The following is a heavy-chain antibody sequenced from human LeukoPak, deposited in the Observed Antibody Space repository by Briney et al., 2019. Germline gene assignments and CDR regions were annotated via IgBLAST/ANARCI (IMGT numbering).Heavy chain of an antibody. CDR2: INHSGST. CDR1: GGSFSGYY. CDR3: ASWGTVGGSFNWFDP. J-gene: IGHJ5*02. V-gene: IGHV4-34*01. Sequence: PSETLSLTCAVYGGSFSGYYWSWIRQPPGKGLEWIGEINHSGSTNYNPSLESRVTISVDTSKNQFSLKLSSVTAADTAVYYCASWGTVGGSFNWFDPWGQGTLVTVSS. D-gene: IGHD6-19*01.